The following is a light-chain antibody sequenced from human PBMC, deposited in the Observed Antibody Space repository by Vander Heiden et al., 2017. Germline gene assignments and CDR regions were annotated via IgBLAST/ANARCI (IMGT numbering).Light chain of an antibody. CDR2: KDS. CDR3: QVWDRIVV. CDR1: DIGTTN. J-gene: IGLJ2*01. Sequence: SYDLTQPLSVSVALGQTARITCGGNDIGTTNVHGDQQKPGQAPGMVIYKDSNRPSGIPERFSGSNSGNTANLTINRAQAGDEADYYCQVWDRIVVFGGGTKLT. V-gene: IGLV3-9*01.